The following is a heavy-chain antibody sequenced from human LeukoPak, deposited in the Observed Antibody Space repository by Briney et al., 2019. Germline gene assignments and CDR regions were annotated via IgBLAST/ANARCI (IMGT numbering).Heavy chain of an antibody. V-gene: IGHV4-39*01. D-gene: IGHD4-17*01. Sequence: SETLSLTCTVSGGSISSSSYYWGWIRQPPGKGLEWIGSIYYSGSTYYNPSLKSRVTISVDTSKNQFSLKLSSVTAADTAVYYCASRDYAVSRSIYYYYMDVWGKGTTVTVSS. CDR3: ASRDYAVSRSIYYYYMDV. J-gene: IGHJ6*03. CDR2: IYYSGST. CDR1: GGSISSSSYY.